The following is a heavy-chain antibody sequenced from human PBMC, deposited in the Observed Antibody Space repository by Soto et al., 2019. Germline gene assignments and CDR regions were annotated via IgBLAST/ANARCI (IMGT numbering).Heavy chain of an antibody. D-gene: IGHD1-26*01. V-gene: IGHV3-21*01. Sequence: GGSLGLSCAASGFTFSSYSMNWVRPAPGKGLEWVSSISSSSSYIYYADSVKGRFTISRDNAKNSLYLQMNSLRAEDTAVYYCATTDWEQPTYLFDYLGQGALVTVSS. CDR1: GFTFSSYS. CDR3: ATTDWEQPTYLFDY. CDR2: ISSSSSYI. J-gene: IGHJ4*02.